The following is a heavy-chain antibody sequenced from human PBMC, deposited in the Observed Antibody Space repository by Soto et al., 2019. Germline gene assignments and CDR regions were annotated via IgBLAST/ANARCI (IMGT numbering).Heavy chain of an antibody. J-gene: IGHJ4*02. CDR2: ISGSGGST. Sequence: GGSLRLSCAASGFTFSSYAMSWVRQAPGKGLAWVSAISGSGGSTYYADSVKGRFTISRDNSKNTLYLQMNSLRAEDTALYYCAKGRIAAAVFDYWGQGTLVTVSS. V-gene: IGHV3-23*01. CDR3: AKGRIAAAVFDY. CDR1: GFTFSSYA. D-gene: IGHD6-13*01.